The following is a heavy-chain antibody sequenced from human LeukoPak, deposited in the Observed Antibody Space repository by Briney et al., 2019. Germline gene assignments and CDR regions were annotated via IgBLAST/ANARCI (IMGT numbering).Heavy chain of an antibody. Sequence: PGGSLRLSCAVSEFSFVEFAMHWVRQRPGKGLEWVSGISWNSGLIAYADSVKGRFTISRDNAKNSLYLQMNSLRAEDTAVYYCARDGSDGIVGATFYYYYYGMDVWGQGTTVTVSS. V-gene: IGHV3-9*01. CDR2: ISWNSGLI. CDR3: ARDGSDGIVGATFYYYYYGMDV. D-gene: IGHD1-26*01. J-gene: IGHJ6*02. CDR1: EFSFVEFA.